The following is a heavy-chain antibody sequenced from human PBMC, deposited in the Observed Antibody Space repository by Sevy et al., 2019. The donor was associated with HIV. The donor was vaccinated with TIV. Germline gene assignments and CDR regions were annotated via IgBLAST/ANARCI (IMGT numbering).Heavy chain of an antibody. CDR1: GFRFSNYT. CDR2: ISESGGTT. Sequence: GGSLRLSCAASGFRFSNYTISWVRQAPGKGLEWVTVISESGGTTYYADSVKGRFTISRDNSKNTVHLQMNSLRVEDTAVYYCACRPPYGSSWYYSDYWGQGTLVTVSS. V-gene: IGHV3-23*01. J-gene: IGHJ4*02. D-gene: IGHD6-13*01. CDR3: ACRPPYGSSWYYSDY.